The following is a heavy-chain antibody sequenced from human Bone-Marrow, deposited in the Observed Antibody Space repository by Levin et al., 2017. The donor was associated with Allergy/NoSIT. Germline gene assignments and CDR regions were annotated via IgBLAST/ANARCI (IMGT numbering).Heavy chain of an antibody. J-gene: IGHJ5*02. CDR1: GDSISGRSPF. CDR2: IHYSGTT. Sequence: ASETLSLTCTVSGDSISGRSPFWGWVRQPPGKGLEWIASIHYSGTTYYNPSLKSRVTISADTSRTQFSLEVKSVTPADTAVYYCAKGGDQCSGSTCTLAGNNCFDPWGQGILVTVSS. CDR3: AKGGDQCSGSTCTLAGNNCFDP. V-gene: IGHV4-39*07. D-gene: IGHD2-15*01.